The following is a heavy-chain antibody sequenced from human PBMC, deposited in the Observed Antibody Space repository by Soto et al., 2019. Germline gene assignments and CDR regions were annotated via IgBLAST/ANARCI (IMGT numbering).Heavy chain of an antibody. CDR1: GGTFSSYA. D-gene: IGHD6-13*01. V-gene: IGHV1-69*13. Sequence: SVKVSCKASGGTFSSYAISWVRQAPGQGLEWMGGIIPIFGTANYAQKFQGRVTITADESTSTAYMELSSLRSEDTAVYYCARDRGSEEQQLPLSKLWSRFDPWGQGTLVTVSS. CDR3: ARDRGSEEQQLPLSKLWSRFDP. CDR2: IIPIFGTA. J-gene: IGHJ5*02.